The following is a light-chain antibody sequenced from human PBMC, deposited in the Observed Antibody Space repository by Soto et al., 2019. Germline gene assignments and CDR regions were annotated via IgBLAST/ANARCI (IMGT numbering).Light chain of an antibody. CDR1: QSISIH. J-gene: IGKJ4*01. V-gene: IGKV1-39*01. Sequence: QMTQSPSSLFASVGDRVTITCRASQSISIHLNWYQQKVGQTPRLLIYAASTLQSEVPPRCSGSGSWPEFTLTISSLQRDDFATYYCQQSHSAHLTLGGGTKIQI. CDR2: AAS. CDR3: QQSHSAHLT.